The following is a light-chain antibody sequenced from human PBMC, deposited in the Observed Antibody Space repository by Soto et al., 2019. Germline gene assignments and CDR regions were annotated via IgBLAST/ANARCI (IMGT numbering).Light chain of an antibody. V-gene: IGKV3-15*01. CDR2: GAS. CDR1: QSVSSN. J-gene: IGKJ1*01. Sequence: EIVMTQSPATLSVSPGERATLSCSASQSVSSNLAWYQQKPGQAPRLLIYGASTRATGIPARFSGSGSGTEFTLTISSLQSEDFAVYYCQQYNNWHETFGQGTKVEIK. CDR3: QQYNNWHET.